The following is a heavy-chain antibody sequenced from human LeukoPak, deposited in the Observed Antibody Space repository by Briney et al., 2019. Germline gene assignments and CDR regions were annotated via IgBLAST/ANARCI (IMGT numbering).Heavy chain of an antibody. J-gene: IGHJ4*02. V-gene: IGHV1-2*02. D-gene: IGHD6-19*01. Sequence: ASVKLSCKASGYTFTSYYMHWVRQAPGQGLEWMGWINPNSGGTNYAQKFQGRVTMTRDKSISTPYMELSRLRSDDTAVYYCARSSAVAGRLVYLRQGTLATVSS. CDR1: GYTFTSYY. CDR2: INPNSGGT. CDR3: ARSSAVAGRLVY.